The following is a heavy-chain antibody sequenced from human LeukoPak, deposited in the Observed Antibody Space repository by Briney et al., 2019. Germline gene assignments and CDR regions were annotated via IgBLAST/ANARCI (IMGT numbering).Heavy chain of an antibody. V-gene: IGHV5-51*01. Sequence: GESLKISCRGSGYSFTSYWIAWVRQMPGKGLEWMGIIYPGDSDTRYSPSFQGLVTFSADKSISTAYLQWSSLKASDTAMYYCARGIHYDSSGYYAIWGQGTLVTVSS. J-gene: IGHJ4*02. CDR1: GYSFTSYW. CDR2: IYPGDSDT. CDR3: ARGIHYDSSGYYAI. D-gene: IGHD3-22*01.